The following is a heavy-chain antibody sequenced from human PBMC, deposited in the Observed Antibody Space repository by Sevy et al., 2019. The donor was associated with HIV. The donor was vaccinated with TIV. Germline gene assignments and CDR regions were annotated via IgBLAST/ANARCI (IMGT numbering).Heavy chain of an antibody. CDR3: VREHYDNSGNYYTSPLSY. CDR1: GFVFNNYN. Sequence: GGSLRLSCEASGFVFNNYNIHWVRQAPGKGLEWVAVIWNDGSKKYYADSVKGRFTISRDKTKSTVYLEMNSLRADDTALYYCVREHYDNSGNYYTSPLSYWGRGTLVTVSS. D-gene: IGHD3-10*01. V-gene: IGHV3-33*01. J-gene: IGHJ4*02. CDR2: IWNDGSKK.